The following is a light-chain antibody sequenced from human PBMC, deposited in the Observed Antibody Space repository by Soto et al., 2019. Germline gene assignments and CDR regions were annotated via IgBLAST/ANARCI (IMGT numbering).Light chain of an antibody. CDR1: QSISRY. CDR2: AAS. V-gene: IGKV1-39*01. J-gene: IGKJ2*01. CDR3: QQSYSTPRLFT. Sequence: DIPMTQSPSSLSASVGDRVTITCRASQSISRYLNWYQQKPGKAPKLLIYAASSLQSGVPSRLSGSGSGTDFTLPISSLQPEDSATYYCQQSYSTPRLFTFGQGTNLEI.